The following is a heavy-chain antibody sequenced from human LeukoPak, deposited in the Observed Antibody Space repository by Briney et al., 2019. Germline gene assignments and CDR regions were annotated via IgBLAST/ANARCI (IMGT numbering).Heavy chain of an antibody. CDR1: GYIFTSYC. D-gene: IGHD2-21*01. J-gene: IGHJ4*02. CDR2: INPNTGST. CDR3: ARSVSISPMFDY. V-gene: IGHV1-2*02. Sequence: ASVKVSCKASGYIFTSYCMHWVRQAPGQGLEWMGWINPNTGSTNFAQKFQGRIAMMRATSITTFYMELSSLRSDDTAVYYCARSVSISPMFDYWGQGTLIPVSS.